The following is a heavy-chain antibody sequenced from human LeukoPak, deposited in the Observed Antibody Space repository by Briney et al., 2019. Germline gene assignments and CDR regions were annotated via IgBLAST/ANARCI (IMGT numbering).Heavy chain of an antibody. D-gene: IGHD6-13*01. Sequence: QPGRSLRLSCAASGFTFSSYAMHWVRQAPGKGLEWVAVISYDGSNKYYADSVKGRFTISRDNSKNTLYLQMNSLRAEDTAVYYCARGGYKYSSSWSDIVYISYFDYWGQGTLVTVSS. CDR2: ISYDGSNK. CDR3: ARGGYKYSSSWSDIVYISYFDY. J-gene: IGHJ4*02. CDR1: GFTFSSYA. V-gene: IGHV3-30-3*01.